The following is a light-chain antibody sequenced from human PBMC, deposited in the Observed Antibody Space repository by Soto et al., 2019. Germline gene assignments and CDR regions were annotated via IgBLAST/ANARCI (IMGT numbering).Light chain of an antibody. J-gene: IGLJ3*02. CDR2: DDS. CDR1: NIGSKS. V-gene: IGLV3-21*02. Sequence: SYELTQSPSVSVAPGQTARITCGGTNIGSKSVHWYQQEPGQAPVLVVYDDSDRPSGIPERFSGSNSGNTATLTISRVEAGDEADYYCQVWDSSSDHFWVFGGGTKVTVL. CDR3: QVWDSSSDHFWV.